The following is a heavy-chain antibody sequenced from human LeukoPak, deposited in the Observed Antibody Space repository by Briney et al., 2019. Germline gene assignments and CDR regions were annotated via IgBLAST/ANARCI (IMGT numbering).Heavy chain of an antibody. CDR2: IYYSGST. CDR1: GGSISSYY. V-gene: IGHV4-59*12. Sequence: PSETLSLTCTVSGGSISSYYWSWIRQPPGKGLEWIGYIYYSGSTNYNPSLKSRVTMSVDTSKNQFSLKLSSVTAADTAVYYCARLSAGTFDYWGQGTLVTVSS. CDR3: ARLSAGTFDY. D-gene: IGHD1-1*01. J-gene: IGHJ4*02.